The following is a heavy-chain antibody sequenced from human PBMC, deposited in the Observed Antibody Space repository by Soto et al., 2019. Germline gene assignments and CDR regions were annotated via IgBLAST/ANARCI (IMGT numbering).Heavy chain of an antibody. Sequence: QVQLVESGGGVVQPGRSLRLSCAASGFTFSVHGMHWVRQAPGKGLEWVALVSYDGSIKYYADSVKGRFTISRDNSKNTLYLQMNSLRVEDTAVYYCAKDGSHLAVAGTSPTSYFYGLAVWGQGTTVTVSS. CDR3: AKDGSHLAVAGTSPTSYFYGLAV. D-gene: IGHD6-19*01. CDR1: GFTFSVHG. J-gene: IGHJ6*02. CDR2: VSYDGSIK. V-gene: IGHV3-30*18.